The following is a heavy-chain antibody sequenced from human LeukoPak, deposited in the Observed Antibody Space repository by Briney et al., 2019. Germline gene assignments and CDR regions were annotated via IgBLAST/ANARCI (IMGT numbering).Heavy chain of an antibody. CDR1: GFSFSNYG. V-gene: IGHV3-30*18. CDR2: ISYDAKLA. CDR3: VKEGDAHVSTRYDL. Sequence: GRSLRLSCAAYGFSFSNYGMHWVRQTPGRALQWVAVISYDAKLAFYADSVKGRFTISRDNSRNRLYLQMNSLRGEDTAVYYCVKEGDAHVSTRYDLWGQGTLVTVSS. J-gene: IGHJ5*02. D-gene: IGHD2-21*01.